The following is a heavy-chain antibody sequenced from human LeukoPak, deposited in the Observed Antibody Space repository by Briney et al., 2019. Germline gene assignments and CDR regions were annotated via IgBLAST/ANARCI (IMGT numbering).Heavy chain of an antibody. CDR3: AKEQLWFGELNWFDP. CDR1: GFTFSSYE. D-gene: IGHD3-10*01. CDR2: ISSSGSTI. J-gene: IGHJ5*02. Sequence: GGSLRLSCAASGFTFSSYEMNWVRQAPGKGLEWVSYISSSGSTIYYADSVKGRFTISRDNAKNSLYLQMNSLRAEDTAVYYCAKEQLWFGELNWFDPWGQGTLVTVSS. V-gene: IGHV3-48*03.